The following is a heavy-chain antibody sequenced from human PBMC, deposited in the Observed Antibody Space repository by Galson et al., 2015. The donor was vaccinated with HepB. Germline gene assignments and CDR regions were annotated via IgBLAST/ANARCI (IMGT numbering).Heavy chain of an antibody. CDR1: GGTFSSCA. V-gene: IGHV1-69*13. J-gene: IGHJ6*02. D-gene: IGHD5-18*01. CDR2: IIPIFGTA. Sequence: SVKVSCKASGGTFSSCAISWVRQAPGQGLEWMGGIIPIFGTANYAQKFQGRVTITADESTSTAYMELSSLRSEDTAVYYCARDASGYSYGEVYYYGMDVWGQGTTVTVSS. CDR3: ARDASGYSYGEVYYYGMDV.